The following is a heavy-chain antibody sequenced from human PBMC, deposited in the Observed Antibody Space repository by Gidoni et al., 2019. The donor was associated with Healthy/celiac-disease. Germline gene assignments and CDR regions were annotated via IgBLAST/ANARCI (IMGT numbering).Heavy chain of an antibody. CDR2: KWYDGSNK. J-gene: IGHJ4*02. D-gene: IGHD2-21*01. CDR3: ARGHSPLDY. V-gene: IGHV3-33*01. CDR1: GFTFSSYG. Sequence: QVQLVESGGGVVQPGRSLRLSCAASGFTFSSYGMHWVRQAPGKGLEWVAVKWYDGSNKYYADSVKGRFTISRDNSKNTLYLQMNSLRAEDTAVYYCARGHSPLDYWGQGTLVTVSS.